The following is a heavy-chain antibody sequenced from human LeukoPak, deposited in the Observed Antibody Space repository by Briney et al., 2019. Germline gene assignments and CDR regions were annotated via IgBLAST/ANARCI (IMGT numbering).Heavy chain of an antibody. CDR1: NYTFTSYG. V-gene: IGHV1-2*02. D-gene: IGHD6-13*01. CDR3: ARGGDSSSWPDNWFDP. Sequence: ASVKVSCKASNYTFTSYGISWVRQAPGQGLEWMAWINPNSGGTNYAQKFQGRVTMTRDTSISTAYMSRLRSDDTAVYYCARGGDSSSWPDNWFDPWGQGTLVTVSS. J-gene: IGHJ5*02. CDR2: INPNSGGT.